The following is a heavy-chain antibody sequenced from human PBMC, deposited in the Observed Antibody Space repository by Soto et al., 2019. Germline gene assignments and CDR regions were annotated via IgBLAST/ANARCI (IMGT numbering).Heavy chain of an antibody. CDR3: ATESGERKD. J-gene: IGHJ4*02. CDR1: GYTFTSYD. CDR2: MNPNTGNS. V-gene: IGHV1-8*01. Sequence: ASVKVSCKASGYTFTSYDIYWVRQATGQGLEWMGWMNPNTGNSGYAQKFQGRVTMTSDTSINTVHMELSSLRSEDTAVYYCATESGERKDWGQGTLVTVSS. D-gene: IGHD1-1*01.